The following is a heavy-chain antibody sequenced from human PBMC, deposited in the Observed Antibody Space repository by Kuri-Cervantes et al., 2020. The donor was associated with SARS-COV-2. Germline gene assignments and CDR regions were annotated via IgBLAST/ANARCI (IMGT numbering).Heavy chain of an antibody. CDR3: ARGFVHYHSSGYYLGAYYFDY. CDR1: GFTVSSNY. D-gene: IGHD3-22*01. Sequence: LSLTCAASGFTVSSNYMNWVRQAPGKGLVWVSRINTDGSSTNYADSVKGRFTMSRDNAKNTLYLQMNSLRAEDTAVYYCARGFVHYHSSGYYLGAYYFDYWGQGTLVTVSS. V-gene: IGHV3-74*01. J-gene: IGHJ4*02. CDR2: INTDGSST.